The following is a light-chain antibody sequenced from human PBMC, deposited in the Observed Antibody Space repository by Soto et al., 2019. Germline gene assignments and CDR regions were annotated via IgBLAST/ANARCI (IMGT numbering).Light chain of an antibody. J-gene: IGLJ2*01. Sequence: QSVVTKTPSASGTPGQRVTISCSGSSSNIGDSPVDWYQQVPGAAPKLLIYSTNQRPSRVANRFCGSKSGTSASLAISGLQSEYEAEYFCAVWIGSLNTVVFGGGTKLTVL. V-gene: IGLV1-44*01. CDR1: SSNIGDSP. CDR3: AVWIGSLNTVV. CDR2: STN.